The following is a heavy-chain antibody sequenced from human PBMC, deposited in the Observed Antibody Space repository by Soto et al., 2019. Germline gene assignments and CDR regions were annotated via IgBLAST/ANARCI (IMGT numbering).Heavy chain of an antibody. CDR3: ARSTNDYGERH. D-gene: IGHD4-17*01. V-gene: IGHV1-8*01. J-gene: IGHJ4*02. CDR1: GYTFTSYD. Sequence: QVQLVQSGAEVKKPGASVKVSCKASGYTFTSYDINWVRQATGQGLEGMGWMNPNSGNTGYAEKVLGRVFLSSDTAISTASMELSRVRSDETTVYYCARSTNDYGERHWGQGALVTVSS. CDR2: MNPNSGNT.